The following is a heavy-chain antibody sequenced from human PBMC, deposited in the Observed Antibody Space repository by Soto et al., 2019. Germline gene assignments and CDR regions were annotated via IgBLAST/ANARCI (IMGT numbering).Heavy chain of an antibody. Sequence: GESLKISCQGSGYTFNSFWIGWVRQMPGEGLEWMGLMCPWTSDTRYSPSFQGHVSISVDRSTGTGYLQWNSLKASDTAMYYCVTTRDGTTFFPHWGQGTPVTVSS. CDR3: VTTRDGTTFFPH. CDR2: MCPWTSDT. CDR1: GYTFNSFW. V-gene: IGHV5-51*01. J-gene: IGHJ4*02. D-gene: IGHD1-7*01.